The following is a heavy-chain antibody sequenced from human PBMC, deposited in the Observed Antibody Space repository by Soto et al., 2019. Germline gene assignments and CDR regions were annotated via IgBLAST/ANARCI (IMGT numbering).Heavy chain of an antibody. CDR2: ITPIFGTT. J-gene: IGHJ6*03. CDR1: GGTFSNYA. Sequence: QVTLVQSGAEVKRPGSSVKVSCKASGGTFSNYAINWVRQAPGQGLEWMGGITPIFGTTNYAQKFQGRVTITADEYTSIAYMELSRLRSEDTAVYYCARGTVDWGGYRPLYYYYNMDVWGQETTVTVSS. D-gene: IGHD3-16*02. CDR3: ARGTVDWGGYRPLYYYYNMDV. V-gene: IGHV1-69*01.